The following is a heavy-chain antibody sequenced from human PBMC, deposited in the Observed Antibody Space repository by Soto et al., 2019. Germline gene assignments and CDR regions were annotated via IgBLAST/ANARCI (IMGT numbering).Heavy chain of an antibody. Sequence: QVQLVESGGGVVQPGRSLRLSCAASGFTFSHYAMHWVRQAPGKGLEWVSVISFDGSNKYYADSVKGRFTISRANSKNTLYQQINRLRHEDTAVYYCASSAPYYPLDFWGQGSLVTVSS. CDR3: ASSAPYYPLDF. CDR2: ISFDGSNK. J-gene: IGHJ4*02. D-gene: IGHD3-22*01. CDR1: GFTFSHYA. V-gene: IGHV3-30-3*01.